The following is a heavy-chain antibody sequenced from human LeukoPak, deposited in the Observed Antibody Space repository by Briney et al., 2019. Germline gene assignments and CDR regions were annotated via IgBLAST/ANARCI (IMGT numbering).Heavy chain of an antibody. CDR3: ARALRIANYHDSSGYRPRNEYFQH. D-gene: IGHD3-22*01. V-gene: IGHV4-34*01. Sequence: SETLSLTCAVYGGSFSGYYWSWIRQPPGKGLEWIGEINHSGSTNYNPSLKSRVTISVDTSKNQFSLKLSSVTAADTAVYYCARALRIANYHDSSGYRPRNEYFQHWGQGTLVTVSP. J-gene: IGHJ1*01. CDR1: GGSFSGYY. CDR2: INHSGST.